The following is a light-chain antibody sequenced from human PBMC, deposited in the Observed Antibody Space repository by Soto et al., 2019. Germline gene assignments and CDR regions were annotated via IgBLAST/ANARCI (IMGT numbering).Light chain of an antibody. V-gene: IGKV3-15*01. CDR3: LQNKKWPPVT. Sequence: EVVMTQSPATVSVSPGEGVTLSCRASQTIRNDLAWYQQKPGQAPRLLIYGASTRATGVPARFSGGGSGTEFTLTISSLQSEDFAFYYCLQNKKWPPVTFGGGTKVEIK. CDR1: QTIRND. CDR2: GAS. J-gene: IGKJ4*01.